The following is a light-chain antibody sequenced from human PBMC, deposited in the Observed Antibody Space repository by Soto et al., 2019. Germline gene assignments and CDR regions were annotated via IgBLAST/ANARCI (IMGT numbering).Light chain of an antibody. V-gene: IGKV1-39*01. CDR3: QQSRTTPGT. Sequence: DIQMTQSPASLSASIGDTVTIACRASQNIDIYLNWYQHKPGTVPKLLIYAASGLQTGVPSRFSGSGSGTDFSLTISSLQPEDFATYYCQQSRTTPGTFGQGTKVDIK. CDR1: QNIDIY. CDR2: AAS. J-gene: IGKJ1*01.